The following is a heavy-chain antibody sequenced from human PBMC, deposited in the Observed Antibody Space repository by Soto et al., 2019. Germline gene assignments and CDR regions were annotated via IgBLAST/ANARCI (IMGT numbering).Heavy chain of an antibody. Sequence: EVQLLESGGGLVQPGGSLRLSCAASGFTFSSYAMSWVRQAPGKGLEWVPAISGSGGSTYYADSVKGRFTISRDNSKNTMYLQMNSLRAEDTAVYYCAKVPLYDFWSGPLEVWGQGTLVTVSS. J-gene: IGHJ4*02. D-gene: IGHD3-3*01. CDR2: ISGSGGST. V-gene: IGHV3-23*01. CDR3: AKVPLYDFWSGPLEV. CDR1: GFTFSSYA.